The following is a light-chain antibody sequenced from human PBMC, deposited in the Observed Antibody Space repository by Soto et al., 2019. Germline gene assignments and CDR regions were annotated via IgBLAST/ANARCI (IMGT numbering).Light chain of an antibody. J-gene: IGLJ1*01. Sequence: QSVLTQPPSVSGAPGQRVTVFCPGSSSNFGPGYDVHWYKQLPGTAPKLLTYSNTNRPSGVPERFSGSRSGTSTSPPITRLQAEDEVDYYSQPLDSILCGSVFGTGTNVTV. CDR2: SNT. CDR3: QPLDSILCGSV. V-gene: IGLV1-40*01. CDR1: SSNFGPGYD.